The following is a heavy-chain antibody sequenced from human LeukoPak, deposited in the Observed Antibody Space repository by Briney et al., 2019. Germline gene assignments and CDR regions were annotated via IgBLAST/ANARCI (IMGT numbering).Heavy chain of an antibody. CDR2: ISSSSSYI. D-gene: IGHD2-2*01. CDR3: ARTSSSDAFDI. V-gene: IGHV3-21*01. Sequence: GGSLRLSCAASGFNFNTYEMNWVRQAPGKGLEWVSSISSSSSYIYYADSVKGRFTISRDNAKNSLYLQMNSLRAEDTAVYYCARTSSSDAFDIWGQGTMVTVSS. CDR1: GFNFNTYE. J-gene: IGHJ3*02.